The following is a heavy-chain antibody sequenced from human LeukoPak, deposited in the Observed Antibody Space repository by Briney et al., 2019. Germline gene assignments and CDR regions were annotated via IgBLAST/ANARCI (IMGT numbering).Heavy chain of an antibody. J-gene: IGHJ4*02. CDR2: IYDSGRA. D-gene: IGHD3-16*01. V-gene: IGHV4-30-4*07. Sequence: SETLSLTCAVSGGSISTGGYSWSWIRQPPGKTLEWIGYIYDSGRAYYNPSLKSRVTISMDTSSNHFSLKLRFVTAADTAVYYCVRDIYDDNNWGQGTLVTVSS. CDR1: GGSISTGGYS. CDR3: VRDIYDDNN.